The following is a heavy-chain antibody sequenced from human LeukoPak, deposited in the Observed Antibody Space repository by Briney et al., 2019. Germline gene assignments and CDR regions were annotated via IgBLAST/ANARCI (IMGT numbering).Heavy chain of an antibody. CDR3: ARAQAGYCSGGSCYLPWAYYCYYMDV. CDR2: IYTSGST. J-gene: IGHJ6*03. V-gene: IGHV4-61*02. D-gene: IGHD2-15*01. Sequence: PSQTLSLTCTVSGGSISSRTYYWSWIRQPAGKGLEWIGRIYTSGSTNYNPSLKSRVTISVDTSKNQFSLKLSSVTAADTAVYYCARAQAGYCSGGSCYLPWAYYCYYMDVWGKGTTVTISS. CDR1: GGSISSRTYY.